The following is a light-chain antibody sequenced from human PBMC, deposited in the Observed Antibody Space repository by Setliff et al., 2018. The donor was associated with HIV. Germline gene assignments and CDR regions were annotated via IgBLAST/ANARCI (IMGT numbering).Light chain of an antibody. V-gene: IGLV2-14*01. CDR1: SSDVGGYNY. CDR2: EVT. J-gene: IGLJ1*01. Sequence: QSVLTQPASVSGSPGQSITMSCTGTSSDVGGYNYVSWYQHHPGKAPKLMIYEVTNRPSGVSSRFSGSKSGNTASLTIFGLQAGDEADYYCSSYTNSNSYVFGTGTKAPS. CDR3: SSYTNSNSYV.